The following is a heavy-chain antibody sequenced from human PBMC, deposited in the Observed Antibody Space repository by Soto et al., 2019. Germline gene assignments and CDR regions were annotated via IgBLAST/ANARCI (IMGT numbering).Heavy chain of an antibody. D-gene: IGHD2-8*01. CDR2: IFPGDSDT. V-gene: IGHV5-51*01. CDR3: ARRGRPYGVPGYYSGREV. J-gene: IGHJ6*02. CDR1: GFSLNTYW. Sequence: GESLKISCNASGFSLNTYWIGWVRQKPGKGLEWMGSIFPGDSDTRYSPSFQGQVIISADRSISTAYLQWRSLKASDTAIYYCARRGRPYGVPGYYSGREVGGQGPRATFSS.